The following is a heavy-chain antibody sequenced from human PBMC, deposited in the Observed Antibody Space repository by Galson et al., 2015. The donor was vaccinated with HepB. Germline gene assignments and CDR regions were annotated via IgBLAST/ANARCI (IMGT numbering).Heavy chain of an antibody. V-gene: IGHV3-33*01. J-gene: IGHJ4*02. CDR3: AREGLTAMTLFDY. Sequence: SLRLSCAASGFTFSSHGMHWVRQAPGKGLEWVAVIWHDGRNKYYADSMKGRFTISRDNSKNTLYLQMSSLRAEDTAVYYCAREGLTAMTLFDYWGQGTLVTVSS. CDR1: GFTFSSHG. D-gene: IGHD4-17*01. CDR2: IWHDGRNK.